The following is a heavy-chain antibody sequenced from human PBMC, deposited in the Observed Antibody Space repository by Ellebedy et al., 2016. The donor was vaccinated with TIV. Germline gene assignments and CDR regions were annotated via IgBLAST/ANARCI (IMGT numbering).Heavy chain of an antibody. D-gene: IGHD2-8*01. CDR3: ARSRGVSY. CDR1: GFTFSHAS. Sequence: PGGSLRLSCAASGFTFSHASMSWVRQAAGKGLEWVANTKQDGSEKYYVDSVMGRFTISRDNAKNSLYLQMNSLRAEDTAVYFCARSRGVSYWGQGTLVTVSS. V-gene: IGHV3-7*03. J-gene: IGHJ4*02. CDR2: TKQDGSEK.